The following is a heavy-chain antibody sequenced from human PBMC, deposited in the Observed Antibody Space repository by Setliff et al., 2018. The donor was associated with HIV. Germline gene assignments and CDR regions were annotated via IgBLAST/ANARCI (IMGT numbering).Heavy chain of an antibody. D-gene: IGHD4-17*01. V-gene: IGHV4-59*01. CDR2: IYYSGST. CDR1: GGSISSYY. CDR3: ARTAYDYGDYADEDYYYGMDV. J-gene: IGHJ6*02. Sequence: SETLSLTCTVSGGSISSYYWSWIRQPPGKGLEWIGYIYYSGSTNYNPSLKSRGTISVDTSKNQFSLKLSSVTAADTAVYYCARTAYDYGDYADEDYYYGMDVWGQGTTVTVSS.